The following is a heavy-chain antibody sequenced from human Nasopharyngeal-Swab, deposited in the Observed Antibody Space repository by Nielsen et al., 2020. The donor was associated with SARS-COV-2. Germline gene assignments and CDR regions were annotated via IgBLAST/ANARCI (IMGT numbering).Heavy chain of an antibody. D-gene: IGHD2/OR15-2a*01. CDR1: GGSISSYY. CDR2: ISYSRSHYYSENT. CDR3: SRQYSHSVGHYYMDV. V-gene: IGHV4-59*05. J-gene: IGHJ6*03. Sequence: SETLSLTCTVSGGSISSYYWSWIRQPPGKGLEWIGSISYSRSHYYSENTYYNPSLRSRVTLSIDTSKNQFSLNLSYVTAADTAVYYCSRQYSHSVGHYYMDVWGKGTTVIVSS.